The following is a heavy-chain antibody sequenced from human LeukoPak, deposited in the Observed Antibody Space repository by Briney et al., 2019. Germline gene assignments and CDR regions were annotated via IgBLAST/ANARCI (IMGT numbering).Heavy chain of an antibody. CDR2: ISGDGSTT. J-gene: IGHJ4*02. V-gene: IGHV3-74*01. CDR3: ATISRSVSYHFDY. Sequence: GGSLRLSCEASGFTLSTYWMHWVRQAPGKELVWVSRISGDGSTTDYAASVKGRFPVSRDNAKNALYLQMNSLRAEDTSGYYCATISRSVSYHFDYWGQGTLVTVSS. D-gene: IGHD1-26*01. CDR1: GFTLSTYW.